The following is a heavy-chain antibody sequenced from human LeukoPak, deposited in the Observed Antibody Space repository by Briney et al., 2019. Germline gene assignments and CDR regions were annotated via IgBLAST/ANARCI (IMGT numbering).Heavy chain of an antibody. V-gene: IGHV1-69*05. J-gene: IGHJ5*02. Sequence: ASVKVSCTASGGTFSSYAISWVRQAPGQGLEWMGGIIPIFGTANYAQKFQGRVTITTDESTSTAYMELSSLRSEDTAVYYCARTHSYSSSPLPFPGNWFDPWGQGTLVTVSS. CDR3: ARTHSYSSSPLPFPGNWFDP. CDR2: IIPIFGTA. CDR1: GGTFSSYA. D-gene: IGHD6-6*01.